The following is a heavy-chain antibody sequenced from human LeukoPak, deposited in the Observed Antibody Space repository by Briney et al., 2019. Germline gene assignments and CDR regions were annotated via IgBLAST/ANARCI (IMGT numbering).Heavy chain of an antibody. Sequence: SETLSLTRTVSGGSISSSSYYWGWIRQPPGKGLEWIGSIYYSGSTYYNPSLKSRVTISVDTSKNQFSLKLSSVTAADTAVYYCASPPPRGVDAFDIWGQGTMVTVSS. V-gene: IGHV4-39*01. CDR1: GGSISSSSYY. CDR3: ASPPPRGVDAFDI. J-gene: IGHJ3*02. D-gene: IGHD3-10*01. CDR2: IYYSGST.